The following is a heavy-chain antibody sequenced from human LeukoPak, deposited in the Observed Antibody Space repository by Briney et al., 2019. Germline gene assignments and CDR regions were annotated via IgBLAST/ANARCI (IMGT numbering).Heavy chain of an antibody. V-gene: IGHV4-59*12. CDR2: IYYSGST. J-gene: IGHJ4*02. D-gene: IGHD3-16*01. CDR1: GGSISSYD. Sequence: SETLSLTCTVSGGSISSYDWTWIRQTPGKGLEWIGSIYYSGSTYYNPSLKSRVTISVDTSKNQFSLKLSSVTAADTAVYYCARDPPGGGSYYFDYWGQGTLVTVSS. CDR3: ARDPPGGGSYYFDY.